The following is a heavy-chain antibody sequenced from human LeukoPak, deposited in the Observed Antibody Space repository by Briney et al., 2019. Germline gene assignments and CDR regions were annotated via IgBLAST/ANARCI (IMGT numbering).Heavy chain of an antibody. Sequence: GGSLRLSCAASGFTFSSYGMHWVRQAPGKGLEWVAVIWYDGSNKYYADSVKGRFTISRDNSKNTLYLQMNSLRAEDTAVYYCAREIDYADAFDIWGQGTMVTVSS. CDR2: IWYDGSNK. CDR1: GFTFSSYG. D-gene: IGHD3-16*01. CDR3: AREIDYADAFDI. V-gene: IGHV3-33*01. J-gene: IGHJ3*02.